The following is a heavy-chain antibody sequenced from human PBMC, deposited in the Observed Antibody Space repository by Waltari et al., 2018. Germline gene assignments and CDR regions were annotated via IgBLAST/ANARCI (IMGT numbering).Heavy chain of an antibody. J-gene: IGHJ4*02. Sequence: EIHVVESGGGLVQPGESLRLSCLASGFPYPVYAMGWVRQAPGKGLEWVANIKEDGIEKNYVDSVKGLFTISRDNAKNSVFLEMNSLSVEDTAVYYCSRELSWSGRDYWGQGALVTVSS. D-gene: IGHD3-3*01. CDR2: IKEDGIEK. V-gene: IGHV3-7*03. CDR1: GFPYPVYA. CDR3: SRELSWSGRDY.